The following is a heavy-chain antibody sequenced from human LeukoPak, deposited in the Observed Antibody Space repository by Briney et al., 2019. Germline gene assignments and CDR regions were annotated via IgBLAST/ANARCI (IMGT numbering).Heavy chain of an antibody. CDR2: IRSKAYGGTT. J-gene: IGHJ4*02. CDR3: SRASHSYCTNGVCYTTQYYFDY. V-gene: IGHV3-49*04. Sequence: PGGSLRLSCSTSGFTFGDYAMTWVRQAPGKGLEWVGCIRSKAYGGTTEYAASVKGRFTISRDDSKSIASLQMNSLKTEDTAVYYCSRASHSYCTNGVCYTTQYYFDYWGQGTLVTVSS. CDR1: GFTFGDYA. D-gene: IGHD2-8*01.